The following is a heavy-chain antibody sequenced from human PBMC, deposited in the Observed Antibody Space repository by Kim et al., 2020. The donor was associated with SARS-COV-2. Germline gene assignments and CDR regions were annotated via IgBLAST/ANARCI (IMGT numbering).Heavy chain of an antibody. V-gene: IGHV3-23*01. CDR3: AKFQSWGGPVRTAATVSGFDY. J-gene: IGHJ4*02. D-gene: IGHD2-15*01. CDR1: GFTFSSYA. CDR2: ISGSGGST. Sequence: GGSLRLSCAASGFTFSSYAMSWVRQAPGKGLEWVSAISGSGGSTYYADSVKGRFTISRDNSKNTLYLQMNSLRAEDTAVYYCAKFQSWGGPVRTAATVSGFDYWGQGTLVTVSS.